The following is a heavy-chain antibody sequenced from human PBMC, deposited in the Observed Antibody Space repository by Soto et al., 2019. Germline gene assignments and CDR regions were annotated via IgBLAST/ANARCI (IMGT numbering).Heavy chain of an antibody. Sequence: QITLKESGPTLVKPTEPITLTCTYSGFSLSTTGVAVSLIRQPPGKALEWLALIYWDDDKRYSPSLKSRRDIGKDTSKNQLVITLTNADPVDNDTYFCANRPAPLERRKVNRFGSWGQGTLVTVSS. CDR2: IYWDDDK. CDR3: ANRPAPLERRKVNRFGS. D-gene: IGHD3-3*01. V-gene: IGHV2-5*02. J-gene: IGHJ5*01. CDR1: GFSLSTTGVA.